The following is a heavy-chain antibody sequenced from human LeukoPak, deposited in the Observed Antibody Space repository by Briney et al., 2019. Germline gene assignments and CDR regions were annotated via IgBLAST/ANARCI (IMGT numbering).Heavy chain of an antibody. J-gene: IGHJ5*02. D-gene: IGHD2-2*03. CDR1: GGSISSGSYY. Sequence: NPSQTLSLTCTVSGGSISSGSYYWSWIRQPAGKGLEWIGRIYTSGSTNYNPSLKSRVTISVDTSKNQFSLKLSSVTAADTAVYYCARHLLDRWDWFDPWGQGTLVTVSS. V-gene: IGHV4-61*02. CDR3: ARHLLDRWDWFDP. CDR2: IYTSGST.